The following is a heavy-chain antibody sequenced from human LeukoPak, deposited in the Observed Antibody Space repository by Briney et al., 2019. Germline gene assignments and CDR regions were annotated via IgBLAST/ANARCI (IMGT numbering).Heavy chain of an antibody. CDR2: VSYSGTT. V-gene: IGHV4-39*01. Sequence: PSETLSLTCTVSDVSISGGTYYWGWIRQPPGKGLEWIGTVSYSGTTYYKSSLKSRVTISVDTSKNQFSLYLNSVTAADTAAYYCARHGGYIYLNWFDFWGQGTLVTVSS. J-gene: IGHJ5*01. D-gene: IGHD6-19*01. CDR3: ARHGGYIYLNWFDF. CDR1: DVSISGGTYY.